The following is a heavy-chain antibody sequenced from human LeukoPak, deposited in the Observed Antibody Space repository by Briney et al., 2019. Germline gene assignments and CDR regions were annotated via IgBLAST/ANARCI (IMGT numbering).Heavy chain of an antibody. V-gene: IGHV4-30-2*01. Sequence: SETLSLTCTVSGGSISSGAYYWSWIRQPPGEGLEWIGYISQSGTTCYNSSLKSRVTISVDRSKNQFSLKLSSVTAADTAVYYCAREKAGYSYSYGMDVWGQGTTVTVSS. CDR2: ISQSGTT. CDR3: AREKAGYSYSYGMDV. J-gene: IGHJ6*02. D-gene: IGHD5-18*01. CDR1: GGSISSGAYY.